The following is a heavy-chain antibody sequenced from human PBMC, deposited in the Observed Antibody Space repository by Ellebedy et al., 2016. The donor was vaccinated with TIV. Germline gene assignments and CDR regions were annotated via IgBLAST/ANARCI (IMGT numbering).Heavy chain of an antibody. CDR3: ARRMAASGDDAFDI. CDR2: IYPGDSDT. D-gene: IGHD6-13*01. J-gene: IGHJ3*02. Sequence: PGGSLRLSCKGSGHTFTKYWIGWVRQMPGKGLEWMGIIYPGDSDTRYSPSFQGQVTISADKSITTAYLQWSTLKASDTAMYYCARRMAASGDDAFDIWGLGTMVTVSS. V-gene: IGHV5-51*01. CDR1: GHTFTKYW.